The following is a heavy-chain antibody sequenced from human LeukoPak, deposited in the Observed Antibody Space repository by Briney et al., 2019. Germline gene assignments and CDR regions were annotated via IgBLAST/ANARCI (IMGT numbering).Heavy chain of an antibody. V-gene: IGHV4-4*07. J-gene: IGHJ3*02. D-gene: IGHD3-10*01. CDR3: ARGIVRGVSAPDI. CDR1: GGSISIYR. Sequence: SETLSLTCTLSGGSISIYRWSWIRQPAGKGLEWMGRIDTSGNTNYNPSLNGRVTMSVDTSKTQFYLNLRSVTAADTAIYYCARGIVRGVSAPDIWGQGTMVTVSS. CDR2: IDTSGNT.